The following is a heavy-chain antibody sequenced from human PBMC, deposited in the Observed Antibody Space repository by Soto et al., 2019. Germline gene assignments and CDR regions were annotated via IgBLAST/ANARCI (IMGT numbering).Heavy chain of an antibody. CDR3: ARVGDLAYKD. V-gene: IGHV3-11*01. J-gene: IGHJ4*02. Sequence: PGCSLGIGCVASRFAVKVHDVAWIRQAPGKGLEWISYISSSATTIFYAESVRGRFSISRDNAKNSLFLQMNSLRVDDTAVYYCARVGDLAYKDWGQGTRVTVSS. D-gene: IGHD3-16*01. CDR2: ISSSATTI. CDR1: RFAVKVHD.